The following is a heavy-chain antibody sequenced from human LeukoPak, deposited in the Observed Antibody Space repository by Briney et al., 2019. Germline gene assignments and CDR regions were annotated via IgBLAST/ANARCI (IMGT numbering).Heavy chain of an antibody. J-gene: IGHJ4*02. CDR3: ARLDSGSLDY. Sequence: GGSLRLSCAASAFTVSSNYMSWVRQAPGKGLEWVSVIYSGGSTYYADSVKGRFTISRDNSKNTLYLQMNSLRAEDTAVYYCARLDSGSLDYWGQGTLVAVSS. CDR1: AFTVSSNY. V-gene: IGHV3-66*02. D-gene: IGHD1-26*01. CDR2: IYSGGST.